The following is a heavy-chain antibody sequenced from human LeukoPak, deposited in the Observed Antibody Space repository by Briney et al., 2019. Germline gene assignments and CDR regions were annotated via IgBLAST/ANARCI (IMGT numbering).Heavy chain of an antibody. Sequence: SETLSLTCTVSGDSISRTNFYWGWIRQPPGKGPEWIGSVFYDGTTYYHPSLESRATVSVDTSKNQFFLRLSSVTAADTAVYYCTIDFGHHRTNCWVQGTLVTVSS. D-gene: IGHD1-14*01. CDR3: TIDFGHHRTNC. J-gene: IGHJ4*02. CDR1: GDSISRTNFY. CDR2: VFYDGTT. V-gene: IGHV4-39*02.